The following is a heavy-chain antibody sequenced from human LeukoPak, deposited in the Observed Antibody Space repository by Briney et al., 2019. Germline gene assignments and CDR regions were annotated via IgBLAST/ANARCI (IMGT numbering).Heavy chain of an antibody. Sequence: GGSLRLSCAASGFIVSSNYMSWVRQAPGKGLEWVSVIYSGGSTYYADSVKGRFTISRDNSKNTLYLQMNSLRAEDTAVYYCATDYYGSGSYDYWGQGTLVTVSS. J-gene: IGHJ4*02. CDR2: IYSGGST. CDR1: GFIVSSNY. V-gene: IGHV3-53*01. D-gene: IGHD3-10*01. CDR3: ATDYYGSGSYDY.